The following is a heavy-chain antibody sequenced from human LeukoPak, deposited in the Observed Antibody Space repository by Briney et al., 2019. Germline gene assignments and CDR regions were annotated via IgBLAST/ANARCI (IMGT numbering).Heavy chain of an antibody. J-gene: IGHJ6*03. Sequence: GGSLRLSCAASGFTFNTYAMHWVRQAPGKGLEYVSAISINGGSTYYANSVKGRFTISSDNAKNSLYLQMNSLRAEDTALYYCARVPQWSPDYYQYMDVCGKGTTVTVSS. CDR3: ARVPQWSPDYYQYMDV. CDR2: ISINGGST. V-gene: IGHV3-64*01. CDR1: GFTFNTYA. D-gene: IGHD2-8*01.